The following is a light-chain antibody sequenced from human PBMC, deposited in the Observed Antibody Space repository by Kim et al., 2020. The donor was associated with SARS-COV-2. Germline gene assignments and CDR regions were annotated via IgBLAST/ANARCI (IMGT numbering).Light chain of an antibody. Sequence: INIFLNWFKQKTGEAPKLLISDASSLETGLPSRFSGSGSGTHFTFTISSLQPGDVATYYCQQFDTVPLTFGGGTKVEIK. CDR3: QQFDTVPLT. V-gene: IGKV1-33*01. CDR2: DAS. J-gene: IGKJ4*01. CDR1: INIF.